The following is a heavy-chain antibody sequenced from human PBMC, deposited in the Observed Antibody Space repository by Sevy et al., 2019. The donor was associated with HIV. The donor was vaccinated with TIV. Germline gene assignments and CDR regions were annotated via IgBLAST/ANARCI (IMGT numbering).Heavy chain of an antibody. J-gene: IGHJ5*02. CDR2: ISYDGSNK. CDR1: GFTFSSYG. Sequence: GGSLRLSCAASGFTFSSYGMHWVRQAPGKGLEWVAVISYDGSNKYYADSVKGRFTISRDNSKNTLYLQMNSLRAEDKAVYYCAKGGPPVGWPSLKGGWFDPWGQGTLVTVSS. D-gene: IGHD1-26*01. V-gene: IGHV3-30*18. CDR3: AKGGPPVGWPSLKGGWFDP.